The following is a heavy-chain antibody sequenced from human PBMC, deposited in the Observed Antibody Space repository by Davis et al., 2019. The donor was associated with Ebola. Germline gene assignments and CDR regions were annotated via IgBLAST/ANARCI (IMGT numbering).Heavy chain of an antibody. CDR3: AALVPATRATDY. J-gene: IGHJ4*01. CDR1: GGSMTNYY. Sequence: PSETLSLTCIVSGGSMTNYYWSWIRKAPGRGLEWIGYMYYSGTSSYNPSLKSRVSISIDRSRNQVSLDLNSVTAADTAIYYCAALVPATRATDYWGHGTLVTVSS. V-gene: IGHV4-59*01. D-gene: IGHD2-2*01. CDR2: MYYSGTS.